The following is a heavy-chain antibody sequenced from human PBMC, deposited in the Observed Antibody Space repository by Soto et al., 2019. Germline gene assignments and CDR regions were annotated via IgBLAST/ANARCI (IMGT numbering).Heavy chain of an antibody. J-gene: IGHJ6*02. CDR2: FYTTGRA. CDR3: ARGKPSGYRFGPRNFFYYGLDV. Sequence: SETLSLTCSVSGGSISSSYWNWIRQPAGKGLEWIGRFYTTGRASYNPSLKGRLTLSGDTSKNQFSLRLGSVTAADTAVYFCARGKPSGYRFGPRNFFYYGLDVWGPGTTVTVSS. D-gene: IGHD5-18*01. CDR1: GGSISSSY. V-gene: IGHV4-4*07.